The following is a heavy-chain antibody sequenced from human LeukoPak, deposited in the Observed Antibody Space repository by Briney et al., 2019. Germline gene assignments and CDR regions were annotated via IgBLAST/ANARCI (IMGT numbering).Heavy chain of an antibody. J-gene: IGHJ4*02. Sequence: GGSLRLSCAASGFTFSSYSMNWVRQAPGKGLEWVSSISSSSSYIYHADSVKGRFTISRDNAKNSLYLQMNSLRAEDTAVYYCARDIYYYDSSGYEDYWGQGTLVTVSS. D-gene: IGHD3-22*01. CDR1: GFTFSSYS. CDR3: ARDIYYYDSSGYEDY. CDR2: ISSSSSYI. V-gene: IGHV3-21*01.